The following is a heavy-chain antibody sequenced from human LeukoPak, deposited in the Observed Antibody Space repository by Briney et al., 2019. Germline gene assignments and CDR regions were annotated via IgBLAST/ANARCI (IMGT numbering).Heavy chain of an antibody. J-gene: IGHJ6*02. V-gene: IGHV3-30*18. CDR1: GFTFSSYG. CDR2: ISYDGSNK. D-gene: IGHD5-18*01. CDR3: AKETDTAMVKVYYYYGMDV. Sequence: GRSLRLSCAASGFTFSSYGMHWVRQAPGKGLEWVAVISYDGSNKYYADSVKGRFTISRDNSKNTLYLQMNSLRAGDTAVYYCAKETDTAMVKVYYYYGMDVWGQGTTVTVSS.